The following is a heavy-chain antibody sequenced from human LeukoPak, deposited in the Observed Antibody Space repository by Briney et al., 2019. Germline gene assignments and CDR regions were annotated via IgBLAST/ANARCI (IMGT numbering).Heavy chain of an antibody. D-gene: IGHD5-18*01. J-gene: IGHJ6*02. Sequence: RASVKGSCKASGYTFTSYDMNWVRQATGQGHEWMGWMNPNSGNTGYAQKFQGRVTISRNTSISTAYMELSSLRSEDTAVYYCAKDTGGYNYYYGMDVWGQGTTVTVSS. V-gene: IGHV1-8*03. CDR2: MNPNSGNT. CDR1: GYTFTSYD. CDR3: AKDTGGYNYYYGMDV.